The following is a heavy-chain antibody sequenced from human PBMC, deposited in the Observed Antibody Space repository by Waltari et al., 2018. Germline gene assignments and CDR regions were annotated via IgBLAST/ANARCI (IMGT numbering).Heavy chain of an antibody. D-gene: IGHD5-18*01. CDR3: ARGLDTAMVKGYYYGMDV. J-gene: IGHJ6*02. Sequence: QVQLVQSGAEVKKPGSSVKVSCKASGGTFSSYAISWVRQAPGQGLEWMGGSIPIFGTANYAQKFQGRVTITADESTSTAYMELSSLRSEDTAVYYCARGLDTAMVKGYYYGMDVWGQGTTVTVSS. V-gene: IGHV1-69*12. CDR2: SIPIFGTA. CDR1: GGTFSSYA.